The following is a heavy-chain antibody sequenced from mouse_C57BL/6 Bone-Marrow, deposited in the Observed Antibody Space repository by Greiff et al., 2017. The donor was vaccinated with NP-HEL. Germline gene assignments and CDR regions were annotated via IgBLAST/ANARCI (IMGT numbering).Heavy chain of an antibody. V-gene: IGHV1-64*01. CDR1: GYTFTSYW. CDR3: ARQGTTVVATEDD. D-gene: IGHD1-1*01. CDR2: IHPNSGST. Sequence: QVQLQQPGAELVKPGASVKLSCKASGYTFTSYWMPWVKQRPGQGLEWIGMIHPNSGSTNYNEKFKSKATLTVDKSSSTAYMQLSSLTSEDSAVYYCARQGTTVVATEDDWGQGTTLTVSS. J-gene: IGHJ2*01.